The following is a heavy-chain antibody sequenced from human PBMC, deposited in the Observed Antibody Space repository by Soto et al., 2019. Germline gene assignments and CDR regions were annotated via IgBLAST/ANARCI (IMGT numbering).Heavy chain of an antibody. CDR1: GYSITAGGYY. CDR3: ARMYSSGSGWFPP. V-gene: IGHV4-31*03. Sequence: PPETLSLTCFVSGYSITAGGYYWSWIRHHPGKGLEWIGSFYSSGSIIYNPSLRSRVSISGDTSSNQFSMSLTSVTAADTARYYCARMYSSGSGWFPPWGQGTLVTVSS. D-gene: IGHD6-19*01. J-gene: IGHJ5*02. CDR2: FYSSGSI.